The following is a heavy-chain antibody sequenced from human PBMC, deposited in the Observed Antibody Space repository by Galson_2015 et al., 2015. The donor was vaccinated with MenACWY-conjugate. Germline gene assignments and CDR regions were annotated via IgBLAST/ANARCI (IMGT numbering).Heavy chain of an antibody. Sequence: SLRLSCAASGFTFNNYWMHWVRQPPGKGLEWISYIKADGSFSNYADSVKGRFTISTDNAKNMVYLQMDGLGDEDTAVYFCAKDSQGGLGDAFDIWGQGTMVTVSS. D-gene: IGHD3-16*01. V-gene: IGHV3-74*01. J-gene: IGHJ3*02. CDR1: GFTFNNYW. CDR3: AKDSQGGLGDAFDI. CDR2: IKADGSFS.